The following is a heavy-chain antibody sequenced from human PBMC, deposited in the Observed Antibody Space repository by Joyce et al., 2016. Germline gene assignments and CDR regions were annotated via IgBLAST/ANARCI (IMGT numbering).Heavy chain of an antibody. D-gene: IGHD5-12*01. J-gene: IGHJ4*02. CDR1: GYTFSGYT. V-gene: IGHV1-18*01. CDR3: AVGFNSGYPLL. Sequence: QVQLVQSGAEVKKPGASVKVSCRASGYTFSGYTISWVRQAPGQGLEWMGWISANNGKTNLAERVQGRVAMTTDTSTSTAYMELRSLRSDDTALYYCAVGFNSGYPLLWGQGTLVTVSS. CDR2: ISANNGKT.